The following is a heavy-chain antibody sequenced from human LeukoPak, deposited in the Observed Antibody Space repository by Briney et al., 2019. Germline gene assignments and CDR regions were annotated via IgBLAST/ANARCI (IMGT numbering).Heavy chain of an antibody. J-gene: IGHJ4*02. CDR3: ARAFDY. CDR2: ISFDGSHQ. V-gene: IGHV3-30*04. CDR1: GFTFNNYT. Sequence: GGSLRLSCAASGFTFNNYTMHWVRQAPGKGLEWVALISFDGSHQYYADSVKGRFTISRDNAKNSLYLQMNSLRAEDTAVYYCARAFDYWGQGTLVTVSS.